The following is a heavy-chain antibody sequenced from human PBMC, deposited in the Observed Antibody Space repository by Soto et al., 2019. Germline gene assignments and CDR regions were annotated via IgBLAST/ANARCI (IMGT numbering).Heavy chain of an antibody. Sequence: QTLSLTCAISGDSVSINSAAWNWIRQSPSRGLEWLGRTYYRSKWYNDYAVSVKSRITINPDTSKNQFSLQLNSVTPEDTAVYYCARAGGYCSSTSCHNWFDPWGQGTLVTVSS. V-gene: IGHV6-1*01. J-gene: IGHJ5*02. CDR3: ARAGGYCSSTSCHNWFDP. CDR1: GDSVSINSAA. D-gene: IGHD2-2*01. CDR2: TYYRSKWYN.